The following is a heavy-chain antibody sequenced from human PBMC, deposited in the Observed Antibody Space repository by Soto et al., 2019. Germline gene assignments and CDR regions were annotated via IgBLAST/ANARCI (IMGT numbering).Heavy chain of an antibody. CDR2: IMPIFRTP. CDR1: GGTFRNSA. J-gene: IGHJ6*02. D-gene: IGHD1-1*01. CDR3: ARDNDRPQLGGNYYYILDV. Sequence: QVQLEQSGAEVKKPGSSVKVSCKDSGGTFRNSAISWVRQDPGQGLEWMGGIMPIFRTPDYAQKFQGRVTITADESTSTAYMELSGLRSDDTAVYYCARDNDRPQLGGNYYYILDVWGHGTTVTVSS. V-gene: IGHV1-69*12.